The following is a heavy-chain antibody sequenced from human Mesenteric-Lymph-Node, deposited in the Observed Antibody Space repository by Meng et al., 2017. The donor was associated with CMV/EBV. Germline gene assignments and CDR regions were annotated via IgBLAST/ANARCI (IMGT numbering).Heavy chain of an antibody. Sequence: GESLKISCAASGFTFSNYAMSWVRQAPGKGLEWVSGVSVSGTNTYYADSVKGRFTISKDNSKNTLYLQMNSLRAEDTAVYYCAKGDYSEAGGYYYYYGMDVWGQGTTVTVSS. CDR3: AKGDYSEAGGYYYYYGMDV. J-gene: IGHJ6*02. D-gene: IGHD4-11*01. CDR2: VSVSGTNT. V-gene: IGHV3-23*01. CDR1: GFTFSNYA.